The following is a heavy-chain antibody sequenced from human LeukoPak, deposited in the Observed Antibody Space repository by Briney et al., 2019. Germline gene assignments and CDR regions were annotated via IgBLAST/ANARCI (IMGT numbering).Heavy chain of an antibody. D-gene: IGHD7-27*01. CDR1: GFTFSSAC. J-gene: IGHJ4*02. CDR2: LSQAGSDI. V-gene: IGHV3-11*01. Sequence: KTGGSLRLSCAASGFTFSSACLSWVRQAPGKGLEYVSYLSQAGSDIFYADSVKGRFSISRDNAKNSLYLQMNSLRAEDTAVYYCARGHWGLDNWGQGTLVTVSS. CDR3: ARGHWGLDN.